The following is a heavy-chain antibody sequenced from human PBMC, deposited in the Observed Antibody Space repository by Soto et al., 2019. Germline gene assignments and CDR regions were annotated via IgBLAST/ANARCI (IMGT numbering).Heavy chain of an antibody. D-gene: IGHD6-19*01. V-gene: IGHV3-48*01. CDR3: ASDLQWLAALDI. CDR2: ISSSTTTI. J-gene: IGHJ3*02. Sequence: GGSLRLSCEASGFTFRSYSMNWVRQAPGKGLERVSYISSSTTTIYQADSVKGRFTTSRDNAKNSLYLQMNSLRAEDTAVYYRASDLQWLAALDIWAQGTMVPVSS. CDR1: GFTFRSYS.